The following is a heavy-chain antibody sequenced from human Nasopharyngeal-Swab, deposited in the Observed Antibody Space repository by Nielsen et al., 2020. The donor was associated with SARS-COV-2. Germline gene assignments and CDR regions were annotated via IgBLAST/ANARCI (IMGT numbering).Heavy chain of an antibody. CDR1: GYSFTTYA. Sequence: ASVKVSCKASGYSFTTYAMNWLRQAPGQGLEWMGWINTNTGNPTYAQGFTGRLVFSLDTSVSTAYLQVNSLKPEDTAVYYCASTDVWGTYRYYEAFDVWGQGTMVTVSS. CDR3: ASTDVWGTYRYYEAFDV. J-gene: IGHJ3*01. CDR2: INTNTGNP. V-gene: IGHV7-4-1*02. D-gene: IGHD3-16*02.